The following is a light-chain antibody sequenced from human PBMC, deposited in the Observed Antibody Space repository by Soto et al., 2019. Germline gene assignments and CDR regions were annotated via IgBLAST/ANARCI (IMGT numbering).Light chain of an antibody. V-gene: IGKV3-20*01. CDR1: QSVSDNY. Sequence: NVLTQSPGTLSLSPGERATLSCRASQSVSDNYLAWYQQKPGQAPRLLLYEISARATGVPDRFSGGGSGTDFTLTISRLEPEDFAVYYCQQFSSYPLTFGGGTKVDIK. J-gene: IGKJ4*01. CDR2: EIS. CDR3: QQFSSYPLT.